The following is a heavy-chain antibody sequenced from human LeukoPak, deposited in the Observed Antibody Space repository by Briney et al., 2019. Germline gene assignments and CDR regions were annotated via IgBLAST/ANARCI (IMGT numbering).Heavy chain of an antibody. CDR1: GLTVRSNY. CDR3: AREDSRGSSGLDYSFMDV. CDR2: IHSGGKS. V-gene: IGHV3-53*01. D-gene: IGHD3-22*01. Sequence: GGSLRLSCAASGLTVRSNYRNWVRQAPGKGLEWVSVIHSGGKSVYSDFVKGRFTISRDNSMNTMYLQMNSLTAEDTAVYYCAREDSRGSSGLDYSFMDVWGKGTTVIVSS. J-gene: IGHJ6*03.